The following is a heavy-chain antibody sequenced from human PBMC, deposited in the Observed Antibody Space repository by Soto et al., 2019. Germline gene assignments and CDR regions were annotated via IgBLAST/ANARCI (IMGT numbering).Heavy chain of an antibody. V-gene: IGHV4-31*03. CDR1: GVSITSGGHY. Sequence: SETLSLTCTVSGVSITSGGHYWSWIRQRPGKGLEWIGIIYYSGSTSYHPSLKSRATISLDMSKNQFSLKLSSVTAADTAVYYCAGHYSRSWVYNYWGQGTLVTVSS. J-gene: IGHJ4*02. CDR3: AGHYSRSWVYNY. D-gene: IGHD6-6*01. CDR2: IYYSGST.